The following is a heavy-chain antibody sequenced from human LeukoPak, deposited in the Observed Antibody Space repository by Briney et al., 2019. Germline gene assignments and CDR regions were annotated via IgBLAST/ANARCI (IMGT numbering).Heavy chain of an antibody. J-gene: IGHJ5*02. CDR1: GFTFSSYN. Sequence: GGSLRLSCAASGFTFSSYNMNWVRQAPGKGLEWVSYISSSSSYIYYADSVKGRFTISRDNAKNSLYLQMNSLRAEDTAVYYCARVHYYDSSGYYAWGQGTLVTVSS. CDR3: ARVHYYDSSGYYA. D-gene: IGHD3-22*01. CDR2: ISSSSSYI. V-gene: IGHV3-21*01.